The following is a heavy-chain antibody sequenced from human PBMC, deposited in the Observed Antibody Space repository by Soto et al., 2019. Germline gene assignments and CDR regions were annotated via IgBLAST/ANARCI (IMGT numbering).Heavy chain of an antibody. Sequence: PSQTLSRTCAISGASVSSNTASLNWISQSPWRGLEWLRRTYFRSKWYNDYAVSVKSRIIINLDTSNKQFSLQLNSVTPEEKAVYFCAKGDNLGPKTGYAFDPWGQGTLVTVSS. D-gene: IGHD5-12*01. CDR3: AKGDNLGPKTGYAFDP. CDR2: TYFRSKWYN. CDR1: GASVSSNTAS. V-gene: IGHV6-1*01. J-gene: IGHJ5*02.